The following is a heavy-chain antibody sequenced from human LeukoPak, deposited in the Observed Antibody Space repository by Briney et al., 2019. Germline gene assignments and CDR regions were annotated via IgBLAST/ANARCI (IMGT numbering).Heavy chain of an antibody. CDR1: GYTFTSYG. CDR3: ARALVAAAGKRVDWFDP. J-gene: IGHJ5*02. V-gene: IGHV1-18*01. CDR2: ISAYNGNT. D-gene: IGHD6-13*01. Sequence: VASVKVSCKASGYTFTSYGISWVRQAPGQGLEWMGWISAYNGNTNYAQKLQGRVTMTTDTSTSTAYMELRSLRSDDTAVYYCARALVAAAGKRVDWFDPWGQGTLVTVSS.